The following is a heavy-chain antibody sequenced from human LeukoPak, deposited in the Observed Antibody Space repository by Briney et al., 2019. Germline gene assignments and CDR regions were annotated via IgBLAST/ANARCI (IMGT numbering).Heavy chain of an antibody. CDR3: ASRGIIAVAGTRGYDADY. CDR1: GFTFSSCA. J-gene: IGHJ4*02. Sequence: GGSLRLSCAASGFTFSSCAMSWVRQAPGKGLEWVSAISGSGGSTYYADSVKGRFTISRDNSKNTLYLQMNSLRAEDTAVYYCASRGIIAVAGTRGYDADYWGQGTLVTVSS. CDR2: ISGSGGST. V-gene: IGHV3-23*01. D-gene: IGHD6-19*01.